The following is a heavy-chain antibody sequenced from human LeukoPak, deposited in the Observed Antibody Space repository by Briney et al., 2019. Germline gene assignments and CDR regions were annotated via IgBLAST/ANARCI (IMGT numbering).Heavy chain of an antibody. CDR1: GFTFSSYA. J-gene: IGHJ4*02. CDR2: ISYDGSNK. CDR3: ARAGSSGWYHFDY. D-gene: IGHD6-19*01. V-gene: IGHV3-30*14. Sequence: GGSLRLSCAASGFTFSSYAMHWVRQAPGKGLEWVAVISYDGSNKYYADSVKGRFTISRDNSMNTLYLQMNSLRAEDTAVYYCARAGSSGWYHFDYWGQGTLVTVSS.